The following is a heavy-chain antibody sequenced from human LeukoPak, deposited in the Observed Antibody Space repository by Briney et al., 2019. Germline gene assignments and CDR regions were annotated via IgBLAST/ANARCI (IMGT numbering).Heavy chain of an antibody. J-gene: IGHJ6*03. CDR3: ARAADYYDSSGPYYYYYYMDV. CDR1: GYTFTSYA. CDR2: INTNTGNP. Sequence: ASVKVSCKASGYTFTSYAMNWVRQAPGQGLEWMGWINTNTGNPTYAQGFTGRFVFSLDTSVSTAYLQISSLKAEDTAVYYCARAADYYDSSGPYYYYYYMDVWGKGTTVTVSS. D-gene: IGHD3-22*01. V-gene: IGHV7-4-1*02.